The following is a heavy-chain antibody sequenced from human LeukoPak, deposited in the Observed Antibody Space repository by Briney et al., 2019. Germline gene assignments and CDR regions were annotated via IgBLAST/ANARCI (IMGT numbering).Heavy chain of an antibody. J-gene: IGHJ6*03. V-gene: IGHV4-59*01. CDR1: GGSISSYY. D-gene: IGHD3-3*01. CDR2: IYYSGST. CDR3: ARAPKSSTIFGVVIYYYYYMDV. Sequence: SETLSLTRTVSGGSISSYYWSWIRQPPGKGLEWIGYIYYSGSTNYNPSLKSRVTISVDTSKNQFSLKLSSVTAADTAVYYCARAPKSSTIFGVVIYYYYYMDVWGKGTTVTVSS.